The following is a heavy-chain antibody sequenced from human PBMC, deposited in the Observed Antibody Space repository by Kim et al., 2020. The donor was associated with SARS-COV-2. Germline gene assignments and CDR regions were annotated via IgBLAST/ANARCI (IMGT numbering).Heavy chain of an antibody. CDR3: ARDKGERYSDY. J-gene: IGHJ4*02. Sequence: GGSLRLSCAASGLPFSASGMHWVRQAPGKGLEWVAMIWSDGSKEYYADSVNGRFTISRDNSKNTVYLQMNSLRAEDTDVYYCARDKGERYSDYWGQGTLVIVS. CDR1: GLPFSASG. CDR2: IWSDGSKE. V-gene: IGHV3-33*01. D-gene: IGHD3-16*01.